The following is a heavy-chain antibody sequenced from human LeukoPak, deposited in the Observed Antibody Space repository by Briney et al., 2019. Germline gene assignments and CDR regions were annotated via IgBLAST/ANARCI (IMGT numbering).Heavy chain of an antibody. CDR3: ARTQTDGSGDQKAPSQGDDY. Sequence: SGGSLRLSCAASGFTFSSYSVNWVRQAPGKGLEWVSSISSSSSYIYYADSVKGRFTISRDNAKNSLYLQMNSLRAEDTAVYYCARTQTDGSGDQKAPSQGDDYWGQGTLVTVSS. J-gene: IGHJ4*02. CDR2: ISSSSSYI. CDR1: GFTFSSYS. V-gene: IGHV3-21*01. D-gene: IGHD3-10*01.